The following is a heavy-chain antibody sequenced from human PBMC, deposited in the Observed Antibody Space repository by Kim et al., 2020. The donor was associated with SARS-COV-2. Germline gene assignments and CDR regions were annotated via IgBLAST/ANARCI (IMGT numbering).Heavy chain of an antibody. D-gene: IGHD3-10*01. V-gene: IGHV3-7*03. CDR3: LAEEGN. J-gene: IGHJ4*02. Sequence: GGSLRLSCAASGFTFVNHYMSWVRQAPGKGLEWVANVDQDGSEKNYVDSVKGRFSISRDNAKNLVYLQMNSLRADDTAVYYCLAEEGNWGQGTLVIVSS. CDR1: GFTFVNHY. CDR2: VDQDGSEK.